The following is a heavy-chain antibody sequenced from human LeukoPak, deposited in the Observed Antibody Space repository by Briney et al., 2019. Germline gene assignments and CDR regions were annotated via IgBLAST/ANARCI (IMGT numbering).Heavy chain of an antibody. Sequence: GGSLRLSCAASGFTFSNYNMNWVRLAPGKGLEWVSSSSRSSGYIYYADSVKGRFTISRDNAKNSLYLQMNSLRAEDTAVYYCARDTSAYDYILGSFDYWGQGTLVTVSS. CDR3: ARDTSAYDYILGSFDY. V-gene: IGHV3-21*01. CDR1: GFTFSNYN. J-gene: IGHJ4*02. D-gene: IGHD3-22*01. CDR2: SSRSSGYI.